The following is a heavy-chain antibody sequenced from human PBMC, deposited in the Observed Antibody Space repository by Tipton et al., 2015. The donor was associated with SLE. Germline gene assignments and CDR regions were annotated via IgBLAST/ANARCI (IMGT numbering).Heavy chain of an antibody. CDR3: ARQEWGGDAFDI. CDR1: GGSISSYY. CDR2: IYYSGST. Sequence: TLSLTCTVSGGSISSYYWSWIRQPPGEGREWIGYIYYSGSTNYNPSLKSRVTISVDTSKNQLSLKLSSVTAAATAVYYCARQEWGGDAFDIWGQGTMVTVSS. V-gene: IGHV4-59*01. D-gene: IGHD3-16*01. J-gene: IGHJ3*02.